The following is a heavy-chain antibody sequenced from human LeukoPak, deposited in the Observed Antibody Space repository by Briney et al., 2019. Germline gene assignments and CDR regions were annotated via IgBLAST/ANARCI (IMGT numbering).Heavy chain of an antibody. CDR1: GYTFTGKY. J-gene: IGHJ5*02. D-gene: IGHD6-13*01. Sequence: GASVKVSCKASGYTFTGKYLHWVRQAPGQGLEWMGWINPNSGSTNYAQKFQGRVTMTRDTSISTAYMELSGLISDDTAVYYCVLAPPGLNWFDPWGQGTLVTVSS. V-gene: IGHV1-2*02. CDR2: INPNSGST. CDR3: VLAPPGLNWFDP.